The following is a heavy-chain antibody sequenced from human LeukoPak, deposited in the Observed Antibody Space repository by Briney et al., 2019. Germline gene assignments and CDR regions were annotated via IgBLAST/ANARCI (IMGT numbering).Heavy chain of an antibody. CDR3: TTDSYGYAFDI. CDR2: IKSKTDGGTT. D-gene: IGHD5-18*01. V-gene: IGHV3-15*01. CDR1: GFNFTTFG. J-gene: IGHJ3*02. Sequence: PGRSLRLSCAASGFNFTTFGMHWVRQAPGKGLEWAGRIKSKTDGGTTDYAAPVKGRFTISRDDSKNTLYLQMNSLKTEDTAVYYCTTDSYGYAFDIWGQGTMVTVSS.